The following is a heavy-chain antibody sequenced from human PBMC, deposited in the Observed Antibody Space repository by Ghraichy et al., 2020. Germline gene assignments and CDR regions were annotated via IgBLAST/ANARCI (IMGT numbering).Heavy chain of an antibody. Sequence: ASVKVSCKASGYTFTGYYMHWVRQAPGQGLEWMGWINPNSGGTNYAQKFQGRVTMTRDTSISTAYMELSRLRSDDTAVYYCARVDSGWYDFAFDIWGQGTMVTVSS. CDR1: GYTFTGYY. CDR2: INPNSGGT. V-gene: IGHV1-2*02. J-gene: IGHJ3*02. D-gene: IGHD6-19*01. CDR3: ARVDSGWYDFAFDI.